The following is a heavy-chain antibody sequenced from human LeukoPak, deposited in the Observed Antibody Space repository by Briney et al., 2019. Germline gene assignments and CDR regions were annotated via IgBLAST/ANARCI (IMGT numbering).Heavy chain of an antibody. D-gene: IGHD5-18*01. CDR1: GFTFSSYW. CDR2: IKQDGSEK. V-gene: IGHV3-7*01. J-gene: IGHJ4*02. CDR3: ARDTPHGQLWLD. Sequence: GGSLRLSRAASGFTFSSYWMSWVRQAPGKGLEWVANIKQDGSEKYYVDSVKGRFTISRDNAKNSLYLQMNSLGAEDTAVYYCARDTPHGQLWLDWGQGTLVTVSS.